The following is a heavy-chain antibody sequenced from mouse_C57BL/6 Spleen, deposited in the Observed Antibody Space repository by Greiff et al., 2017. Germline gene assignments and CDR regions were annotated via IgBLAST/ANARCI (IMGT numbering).Heavy chain of an antibody. Sequence: VPLKESGPELVKPGASVKISCKASGYSFTDYYMNWVKQSHGKSLEWIGVINPNYGSTSYNQKFKGKATLSVDQSSSTAYMQLSSLTYEDSAVYYCTRGEFRRDYFDYWGQGTTLTVSS. D-gene: IGHD2-13*01. J-gene: IGHJ2*01. CDR3: TRGEFRRDYFDY. CDR2: INPNYGST. CDR1: GYSFTDYY. V-gene: IGHV1-39*01.